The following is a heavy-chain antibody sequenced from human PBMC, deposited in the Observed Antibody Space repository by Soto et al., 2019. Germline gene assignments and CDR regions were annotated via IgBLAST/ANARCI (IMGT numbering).Heavy chain of an antibody. CDR2: IYYSGGP. CDR1: GGSISSGGYY. Sequence: QVQLQESGPGPVKPSQTLSLTCTVSGGSISSGGYYWSWISQHPGKGLEWIGYIYYSGGPYYNPSPKSRVTISVDTSKNQFSLKLSSVTAADTAVYYCARSSTSANYFDYWGQGTLVNFSS. CDR3: ARSSTSANYFDY. J-gene: IGHJ4*02. D-gene: IGHD2-2*01. V-gene: IGHV4-31*03.